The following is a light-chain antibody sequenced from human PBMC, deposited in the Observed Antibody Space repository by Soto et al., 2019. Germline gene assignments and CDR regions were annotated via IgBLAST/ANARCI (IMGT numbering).Light chain of an antibody. CDR1: QSISNN. CDR2: GAS. CDR3: QQNSDWPPLT. Sequence: DIVMTQSPATLSVSPGERATLSCRASQSISNNLVWYQQKPGQAPRVLIYGASTRATGVPARFSGSGSGTEYTIAISSVQSEDYAFNYCQQNSDWPPLTFGGGTKVQIK. J-gene: IGKJ4*01. V-gene: IGKV3-15*01.